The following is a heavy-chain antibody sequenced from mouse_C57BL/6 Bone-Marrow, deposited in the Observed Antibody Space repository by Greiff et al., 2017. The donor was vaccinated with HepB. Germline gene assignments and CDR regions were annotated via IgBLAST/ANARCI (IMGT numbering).Heavy chain of an antibody. CDR3: ARIDLLLLRPSWFAY. CDR2: IWWVVDK. V-gene: IGHV8-8*01. J-gene: IGHJ3*01. Sequence: QVTLKESGPGILQPSQTLSLPCSFPGFSLGPFGLVLGWILRPSGRGLECLAHIWWVVDKYYTPALKSRLTFSKDTSKNQVFLKIANVDTADTATYYCARIDLLLLRPSWFAYWGQGTLVTVSA. D-gene: IGHD1-1*01. CDR1: GFSLGPFGLV.